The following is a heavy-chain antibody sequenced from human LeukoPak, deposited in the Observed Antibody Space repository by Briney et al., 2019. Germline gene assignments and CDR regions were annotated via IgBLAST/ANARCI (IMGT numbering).Heavy chain of an antibody. Sequence: SETLSLTCTVSGGSISSYYWSWIRQPPGKGLEWIGYIYYSGSTNYNPYLKSRVTISVDTSKNQFSLKLSSVTAADTAVYYCAKNYGDYANWFDPWGQGTLVTVSS. V-gene: IGHV4-59*01. CDR2: IYYSGST. D-gene: IGHD4-17*01. J-gene: IGHJ5*02. CDR3: AKNYGDYANWFDP. CDR1: GGSISSYY.